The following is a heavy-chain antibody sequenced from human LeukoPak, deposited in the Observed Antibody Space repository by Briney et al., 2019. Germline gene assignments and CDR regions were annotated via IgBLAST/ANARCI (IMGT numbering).Heavy chain of an antibody. J-gene: IGHJ5*02. V-gene: IGHV4-4*07. CDR2: TYTSGST. Sequence: SETLSLTCTVSSGSISSYYWSWIRQPAGKGLEWIGRTYTSGSTNYNPSLKSRVTMSVDTSKNQFSLKLSSVTAADTAVYYCARDRYYYDSSGYRWFDPWGQGTLVTVSS. CDR3: ARDRYYYDSSGYRWFDP. D-gene: IGHD3-22*01. CDR1: SGSISSYY.